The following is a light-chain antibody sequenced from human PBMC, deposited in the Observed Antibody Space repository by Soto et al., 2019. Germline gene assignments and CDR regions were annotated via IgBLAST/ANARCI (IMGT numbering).Light chain of an antibody. J-gene: IGLJ3*02. CDR3: SSYTSSSLV. CDR1: SSDVGGYDY. Sequence: QSALTQPASVSGSPGQSITISCTGTSSDVGGYDYVSWYQQHPGKAPKLMIYDVSNRPSGVSSRFSGSKSGNTASLTISGRQAEDEADYYCSSYTSSSLVFGGGTKLTVL. V-gene: IGLV2-14*01. CDR2: DVS.